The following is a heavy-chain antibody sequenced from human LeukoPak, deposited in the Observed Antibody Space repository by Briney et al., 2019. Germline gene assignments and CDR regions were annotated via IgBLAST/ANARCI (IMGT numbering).Heavy chain of an antibody. J-gene: IGHJ3*02. CDR3: ARGGNTGYNYNAFDI. D-gene: IGHD3-9*01. CDR2: ITSGSSTT. CDR1: GFTFSTYE. Sequence: PGGSLRLSCAASGFTFSTYEMNWVRQAPGNGLEWVSYITSGSSTTLYADSVRGRFTVFRDNSKNSLYLQMNSLRAEDTAIYYCARGGNTGYNYNAFDIWGQGTMVTVSS. V-gene: IGHV3-48*03.